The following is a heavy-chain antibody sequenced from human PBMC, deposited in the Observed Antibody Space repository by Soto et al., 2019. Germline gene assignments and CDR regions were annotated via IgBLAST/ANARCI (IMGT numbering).Heavy chain of an antibody. CDR3: ARGERYCSGGSCYSGVAFDI. V-gene: IGHV3-21*01. CDR2: ISSSSSYI. D-gene: IGHD2-15*01. Sequence: EVQLVESGGGLVKPGGSLRLSCAASGFIFSYDSMNWVRQAPGKGLEWVSSISSSSSYIYYADSVKGRFTISRDNAKNSLYLQMNSLRAEDTAVYYCARGERYCSGGSCYSGVAFDIWGQGTMVTVSS. J-gene: IGHJ3*02. CDR1: GFIFSYDS.